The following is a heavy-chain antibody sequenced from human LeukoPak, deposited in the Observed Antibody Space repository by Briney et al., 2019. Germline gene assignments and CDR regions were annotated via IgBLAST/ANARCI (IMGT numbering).Heavy chain of an antibody. J-gene: IGHJ4*02. CDR3: AYSDHFDT. Sequence: AGGSLSLSCAASGFTLGNYWMHWVRQAPGKGLVWVSRGDGDGSHSTYADSVKGRFTISRDNAKNTLYLQMNRLTGEDTAVYYCAYSDHFDTWGQGTLVTVSS. D-gene: IGHD4-17*01. CDR1: GFTLGNYW. V-gene: IGHV3-74*03. CDR2: GDGDGSHS.